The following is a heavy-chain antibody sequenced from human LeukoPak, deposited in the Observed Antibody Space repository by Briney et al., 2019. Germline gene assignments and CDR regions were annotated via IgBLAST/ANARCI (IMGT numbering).Heavy chain of an antibody. Sequence: GGSLRLSCRASGFTFSSCGFNWVRQAPGKGLEWVSSIGPTGTDRYYADSVRGRFTISRDNAKNSMYLQMDSLRDEDTAVYYCATETIGRHYDYWGQGTLLTVPS. J-gene: IGHJ4*02. D-gene: IGHD1-14*01. V-gene: IGHV3-21*01. CDR1: GFTFSSCG. CDR2: IGPTGTDR. CDR3: ATETIGRHYDY.